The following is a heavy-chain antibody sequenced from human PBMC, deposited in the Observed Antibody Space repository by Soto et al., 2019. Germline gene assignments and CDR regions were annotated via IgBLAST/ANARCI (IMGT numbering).Heavy chain of an antibody. CDR1: GGSFSGYY. CDR2: INHSRTT. CDR3: ARQPTNLADYFDY. Sequence: SETLSLTCGVHGGSFSGYYWTWIRQAPGKGLECIGKINHSRTTNYNPSLKSRVTISVDTSKNQFSLKLSSVTAADTAVYFCARQPTNLADYFDYWGQGTPVTVSS. D-gene: IGHD5-12*01. V-gene: IGHV4-34*01. J-gene: IGHJ4*02.